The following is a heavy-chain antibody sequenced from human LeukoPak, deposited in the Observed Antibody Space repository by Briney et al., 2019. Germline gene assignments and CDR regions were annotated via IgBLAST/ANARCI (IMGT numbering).Heavy chain of an antibody. V-gene: IGHV4-34*01. CDR1: GGSFSGYY. D-gene: IGHD4-11*01. CDR2: INHSGNT. CDR3: ARADYRGFGY. J-gene: IGHJ4*02. Sequence: PSETLSLTCAVYGGSFSGYYWSWIRQPPGKGLEWIGEINHSGNTNYNPSLKSRVTISVDTSKNQFSLKLSSVTAADTAVYYCARADYRGFGYWGQGTLVSVSS.